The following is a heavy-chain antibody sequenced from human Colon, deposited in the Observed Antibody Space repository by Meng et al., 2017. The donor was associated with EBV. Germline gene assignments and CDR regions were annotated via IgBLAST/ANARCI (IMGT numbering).Heavy chain of an antibody. V-gene: IGHV3-53*01. CDR2: LYAGGTT. CDR1: GFTVSSSY. Sequence: EVQLGESGGGLFQPGGSLRLSWAASGFTVSSSYMNWVRQAPGKGLEWVSVLYAGGTTYYADSVKGRFTISRDNSKNTLHLQMNSLRAEDTAVYYCARDSSGTYSLDYWGRGTLVTVSS. CDR3: ARDSSGTYSLDY. D-gene: IGHD1-26*01. J-gene: IGHJ4*02.